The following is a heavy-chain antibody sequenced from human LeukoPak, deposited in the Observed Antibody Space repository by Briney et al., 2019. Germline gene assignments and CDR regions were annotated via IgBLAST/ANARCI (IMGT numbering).Heavy chain of an antibody. CDR2: MNPNSGNT. V-gene: IGHV1-8*01. Sequence: VASVKVSCKASGYTFTSYDINWVRQATGQGLEWMGWMNPNSGNTGYAQKFQGRVTMTRNTSISTAYMELSSLRSEDTAVYYCARGSFYDYGDFFDYWGQGTLVTVSS. CDR3: ARGSFYDYGDFFDY. J-gene: IGHJ4*02. D-gene: IGHD4-17*01. CDR1: GYTFTSYD.